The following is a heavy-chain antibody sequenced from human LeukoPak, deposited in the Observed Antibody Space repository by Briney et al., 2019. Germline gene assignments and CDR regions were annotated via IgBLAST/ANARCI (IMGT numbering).Heavy chain of an antibody. CDR3: ARGAGPLRMYCSSTSCANNFDY. J-gene: IGHJ4*02. V-gene: IGHV4-59*12. D-gene: IGHD2-2*01. CDR2: IYYSGST. Sequence: SETLSLTCTVSGGSISSYYWSWIRQPPGKGLEWIGYIYYSGSTNYNPSLKSRVTISVDTSKNQFSLKLSSVTAADTAVYYCARGAGPLRMYCSSTSCANNFDYWGQGTLVTVSS. CDR1: GGSISSYY.